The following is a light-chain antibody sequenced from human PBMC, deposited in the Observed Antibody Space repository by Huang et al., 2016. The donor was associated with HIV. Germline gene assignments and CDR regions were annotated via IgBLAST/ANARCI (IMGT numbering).Light chain of an antibody. Sequence: IVLTQSPATLAWYPGERVTLSCRASQSVGNHIAWYQQHPGQSPKLLIYDTSNRATGTPVRFSGSGSGTDFTLTISSLESEDFAVYYCQQRSSGVTFGGGTKVQVK. J-gene: IGKJ4*01. CDR1: QSVGNH. V-gene: IGKV3-11*01. CDR3: QQRSSGVT. CDR2: DTS.